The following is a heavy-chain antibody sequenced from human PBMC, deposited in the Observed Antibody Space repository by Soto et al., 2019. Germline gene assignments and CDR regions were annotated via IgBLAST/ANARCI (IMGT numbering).Heavy chain of an antibody. V-gene: IGHV4-39*01. J-gene: IGHJ4*02. Sequence: SETLSLTCTVSGGSISSSGYYWGWIRQPPGKGLEWIGSIYYSGSTYYNPSLKSRVAMSVDTSKKQFSLKLSAVTAADTAVYYCARHNCISTSCYKDFDYWGQGTLVTVSS. CDR2: IYYSGST. D-gene: IGHD2-2*02. CDR3: ARHNCISTSCYKDFDY. CDR1: GGSISSSGYY.